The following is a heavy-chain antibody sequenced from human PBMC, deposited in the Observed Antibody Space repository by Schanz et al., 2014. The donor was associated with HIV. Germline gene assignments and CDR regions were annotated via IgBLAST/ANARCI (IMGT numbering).Heavy chain of an antibody. J-gene: IGHJ6*02. CDR1: GFTISDIP. Sequence: EVQLLESGGGLEQPGGSLRLSCAASGFTISDIPMNWVRQAPGKGLEWVSGISGRAWTTAYGDSVRGRFTISRDNSKNTLYLQMNSLRDDDTAVYYCAKEGRSYYDYYAMDVWGQGTTVTVSS. CDR3: AKEGRSYYDYYAMDV. CDR2: ISGRAWTT. V-gene: IGHV3-23*01.